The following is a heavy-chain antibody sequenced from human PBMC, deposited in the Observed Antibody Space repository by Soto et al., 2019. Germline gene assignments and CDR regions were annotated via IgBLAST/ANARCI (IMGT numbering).Heavy chain of an antibody. CDR1: GGTFSSYA. V-gene: IGHV1-69*13. CDR2: IIPIFGTA. D-gene: IGHD5-12*01. Sequence: SVKVSCKASGGTFSSYAIRWVRQAPGQGLEWMGGIIPIFGTANYAQKFQGRVTITADESTSTAYMELSSLRSEDTAVYYCAREAGDGYNWNYWGQGTLVTVSS. CDR3: AREAGDGYNWNY. J-gene: IGHJ4*02.